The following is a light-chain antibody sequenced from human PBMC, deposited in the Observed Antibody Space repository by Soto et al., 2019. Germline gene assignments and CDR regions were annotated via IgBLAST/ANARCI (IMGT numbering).Light chain of an antibody. J-gene: IGLJ3*02. V-gene: IGLV2-8*01. CDR1: SSDIGGYNF. CDR3: SSHASNNNWGV. Sequence: QSALTQPPSASGSPGQSVTISCTGTSSDIGGYNFVSWYQQHPGKAPKLMIYEVSKRPSGVPDRFSGSKSGNTASLTVSGLQGEDEAAYYCSSHASNNNWGVFGGGTKLTVL. CDR2: EVS.